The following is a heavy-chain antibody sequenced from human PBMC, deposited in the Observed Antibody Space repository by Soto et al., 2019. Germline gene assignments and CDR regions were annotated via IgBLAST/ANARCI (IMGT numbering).Heavy chain of an antibody. CDR3: ARGGGYEFWSVYYGNKVYCYFCMSV. D-gene: IGHD3-3*01. J-gene: IGHJ6*03. CDR1: GASFSDYY. Sequence: PSETLSLTCAVYGASFSDYYWSWIRQSPEKGLKWIAEMHHSGRTNYNPALQSRVRRSIDTCKNQFFLKLSSVTAADTAVYYCARGGGYEFWSVYYGNKVYCYFCMSVWGKGTTVTVPS. CDR2: MHHSGRT. V-gene: IGHV4-34*01.